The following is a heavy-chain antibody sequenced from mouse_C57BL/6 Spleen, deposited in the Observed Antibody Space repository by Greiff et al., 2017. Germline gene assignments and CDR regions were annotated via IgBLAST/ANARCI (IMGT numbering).Heavy chain of an antibody. CDR3: ARGDYYGRRGAMDY. V-gene: IGHV5-17*01. CDR1: GFTFSDYG. Sequence: EVKLMESGGGLVKPGGSLKLSCAASGFTFSDYGMHWVRQAPEKGLEWVAYISSGSSTIYYADTVKGRFTISRDNAKNTLFLQMTSLRSEDTAMYYCARGDYYGRRGAMDYWGQGTSVTVSS. D-gene: IGHD1-1*01. J-gene: IGHJ4*01. CDR2: ISSGSSTI.